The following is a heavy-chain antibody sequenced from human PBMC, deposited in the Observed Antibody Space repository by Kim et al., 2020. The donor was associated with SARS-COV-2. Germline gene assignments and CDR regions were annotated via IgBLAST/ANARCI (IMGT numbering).Heavy chain of an antibody. CDR1: GFTFDDYG. V-gene: IGHV3-20*01. CDR2: INWNGGST. Sequence: GGSLRLSCAASGFTFDDYGMSWVRQAPGKGLEWVSGINWNGGSTGYADSVKGRFTISRDNAKHSLYLQMNSLRAEDTALYHCARGGAYCGGDCPMGGFYYDYGMDVGGQGTTVTVSS. J-gene: IGHJ6*02. D-gene: IGHD2-21*02. CDR3: ARGGAYCGGDCPMGGFYYDYGMDV.